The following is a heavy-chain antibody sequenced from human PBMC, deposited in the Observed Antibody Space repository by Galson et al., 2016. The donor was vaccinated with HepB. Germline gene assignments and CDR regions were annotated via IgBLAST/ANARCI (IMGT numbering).Heavy chain of an antibody. Sequence: EPLSLTCTVSSGSISSTNWWSWVRQPPGKGLEWIGEISHSGSTNYNPSLKSRVTISLDKSKNQFSLKLTSVTAANTAVYYCARGQKGDLDYYYYYGLDVWGQGTTVTVSS. CDR3: ARGQKGDLDYYYYYGLDV. J-gene: IGHJ6*02. CDR2: ISHSGST. CDR1: SGSISSTNW. V-gene: IGHV4-4*02.